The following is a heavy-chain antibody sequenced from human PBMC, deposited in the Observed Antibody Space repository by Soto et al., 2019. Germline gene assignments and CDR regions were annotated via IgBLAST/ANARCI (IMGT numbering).Heavy chain of an antibody. J-gene: IGHJ4*02. CDR3: AKDVYFDSYYFDQ. CDR1: RFSVTSHA. V-gene: IGHV3-30*04. CDR2: ISHDGRQK. Sequence: GGSLRLSCAASRFSVTSHAMHWVRQAPGKGLEWVAVISHDGRQKHYIDSVRGRFTLSRDESDNTVYLQMNSLRREDTAMYYCAKDVYFDSYYFDQWGQGTLVTVSS. D-gene: IGHD3-9*01.